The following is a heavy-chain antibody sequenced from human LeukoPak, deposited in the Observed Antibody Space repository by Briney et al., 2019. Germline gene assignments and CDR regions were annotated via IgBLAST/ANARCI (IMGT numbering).Heavy chain of an antibody. CDR2: ISYDGSLK. CDR1: GFTFSSFG. Sequence: GGSLRLSCAASGFTFSSFGMHWVRQAPAKVLEGVAIISYDGSLKHYADSVKGRFTISRDNSKNTLYLQISSLRVEDTAVYYCAKETYDSSGYYFAYFDYWGQGTLVTVSA. V-gene: IGHV3-30*18. D-gene: IGHD3-22*01. J-gene: IGHJ4*02. CDR3: AKETYDSSGYYFAYFDY.